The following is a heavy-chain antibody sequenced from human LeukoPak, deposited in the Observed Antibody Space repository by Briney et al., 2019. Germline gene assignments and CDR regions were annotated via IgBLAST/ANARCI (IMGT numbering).Heavy chain of an antibody. Sequence: GASVKVSCKASGYTFTSYATHWVRQAPGQRLEWMGWINAGNGNTKYSQKFQGRVTITRDTSASTAYMELSSLRSEDTAVYYCARVYCSGGSCYDEYFQHWGQGTLVTVSS. V-gene: IGHV1-3*01. J-gene: IGHJ1*01. CDR2: INAGNGNT. D-gene: IGHD2-15*01. CDR1: GYTFTSYA. CDR3: ARVYCSGGSCYDEYFQH.